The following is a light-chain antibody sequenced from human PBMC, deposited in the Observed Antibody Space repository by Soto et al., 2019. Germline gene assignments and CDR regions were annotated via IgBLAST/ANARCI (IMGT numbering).Light chain of an antibody. CDR3: QQYHNWPTQYT. CDR2: GAS. J-gene: IGKJ2*01. V-gene: IGKV3-15*01. Sequence: EIGMTQSPATLSVSPGERATVSCRASQTVSSNLACYQQKPGQAPRLLIHGASTRATGVPARFSGSGSGTDFTLTISRLHSEDFAVSYCQQYHNWPTQYTFGQGTKLQIK. CDR1: QTVSSN.